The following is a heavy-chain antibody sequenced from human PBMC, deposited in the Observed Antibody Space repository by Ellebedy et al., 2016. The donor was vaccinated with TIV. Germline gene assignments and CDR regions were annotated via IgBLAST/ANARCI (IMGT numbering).Heavy chain of an antibody. Sequence: GESLKISCAASGFTFSSYAMHWVRQAPGKGLEWVAVISYDGSNKYYAASVKGRFTISRDNSKNTLFLQMNSLRAEDTAVYYCAKPYDILISPFHHWGQGTLVTVSS. J-gene: IGHJ1*01. D-gene: IGHD3-9*01. CDR1: GFTFSSYA. V-gene: IGHV3-30-3*02. CDR3: AKPYDILISPFHH. CDR2: ISYDGSNK.